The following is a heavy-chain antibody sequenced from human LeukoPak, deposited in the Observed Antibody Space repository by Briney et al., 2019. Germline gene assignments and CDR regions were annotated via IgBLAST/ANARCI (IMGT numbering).Heavy chain of an antibody. Sequence: GGSLRLSCAASGFTFSNYAMTWVRQAPGKGLEWVSVITGSTSRTYYAESVKGRFSISRDDFTNMLYLEMNSLRGEDTAVYFCVKRGDWSYFDPWGQGTLVIVSS. CDR2: ITGSTSRT. CDR3: VKRGDWSYFDP. D-gene: IGHD1-26*01. CDR1: GFTFSNYA. V-gene: IGHV3-23*01. J-gene: IGHJ5*02.